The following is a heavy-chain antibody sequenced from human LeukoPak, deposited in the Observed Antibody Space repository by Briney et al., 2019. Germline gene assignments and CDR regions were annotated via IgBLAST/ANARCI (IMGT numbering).Heavy chain of an antibody. Sequence: GGSLRLSCAASGFTVSSDYMSWVRQAPGKGLEWVSVIYSGGSTYYADSVKGRFTISRDNSKNTLYLQMNSLRAEDTAVYYCAKDWSFTMVRGVKPDYWGQGTLVTVSS. CDR1: GFTVSSDY. CDR2: IYSGGST. CDR3: AKDWSFTMVRGVKPDY. D-gene: IGHD3-10*01. J-gene: IGHJ4*02. V-gene: IGHV3-53*05.